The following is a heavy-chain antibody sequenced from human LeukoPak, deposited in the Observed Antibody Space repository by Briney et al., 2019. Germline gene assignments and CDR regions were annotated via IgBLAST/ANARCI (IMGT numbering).Heavy chain of an antibody. CDR2: VFTRGTT. Sequence: PSETLSLTCTVSGGSISSGSYYWNWIRQPAGKRLEWLGHVFTRGTTNYNASLEGRLTISLDTARNQFSLYLSSVTAADTAMYFCARSSLAVYFDYWGQGTLVTASS. V-gene: IGHV4-61*09. D-gene: IGHD6-19*01. J-gene: IGHJ4*02. CDR1: GGSISSGSYY. CDR3: ARSSLAVYFDY.